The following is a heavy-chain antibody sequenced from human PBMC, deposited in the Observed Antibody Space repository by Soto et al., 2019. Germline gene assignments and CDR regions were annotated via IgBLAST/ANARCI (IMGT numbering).Heavy chain of an antibody. CDR3: ATVPIVGTKPYYFDS. D-gene: IGHD1-1*01. J-gene: IGHJ4*02. CDR2: IYYSGST. V-gene: IGHV4-39*02. Sequence: SQTMSLTWPVAGGYIISSSYCWGRIRQPPGKGLAWIGSIYYSGSTYYNPSLKSRITISVDTSTNQLSLRLSSVTAADTAVYYCATVPIVGTKPYYFDSWGQGTLVTVSS. CDR1: GGYIISSSYC.